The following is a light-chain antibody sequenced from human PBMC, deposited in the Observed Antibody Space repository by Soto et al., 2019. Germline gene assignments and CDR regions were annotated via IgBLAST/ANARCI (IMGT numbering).Light chain of an antibody. CDR2: EVS. CDR3: SSYTTTSTLEV. CDR1: SSDIGDYNS. V-gene: IGLV2-14*01. J-gene: IGLJ3*02. Sequence: QSALTQPASVSGSPGQSITISCTGTSSDIGDYNSVSWYQQHPGKAPELMIYEVSNRPSGVSNRFSGSKSGNTASLTISGLQAEDEADYYCSSYTTTSTLEVFGGGTKLTVL.